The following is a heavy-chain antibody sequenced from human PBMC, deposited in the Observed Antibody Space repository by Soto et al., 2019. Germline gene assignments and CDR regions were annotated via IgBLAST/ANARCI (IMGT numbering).Heavy chain of an antibody. CDR3: ARDLTGVYTDS. V-gene: IGHV3-33*01. Sequence: QVHLVESGGGVVQPGGSLRLSCVASGFSYGGYGMHWVRQAPGKGLEWVAVIWHDGGRQYYADSVKGGFTVSKDNAKNTLYLQMNILRAEDTVVYYCARDLTGVYTDSWGQGTLVIVSS. CDR1: GFSYGGYG. D-gene: IGHD3-9*01. J-gene: IGHJ5*01. CDR2: IWHDGGRQ.